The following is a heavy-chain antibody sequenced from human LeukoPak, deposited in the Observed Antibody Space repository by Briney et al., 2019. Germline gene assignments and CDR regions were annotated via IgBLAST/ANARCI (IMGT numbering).Heavy chain of an antibody. CDR1: GGSISNYY. CDR3: ARSIAVAGTGFDY. CDR2: IYYTGST. D-gene: IGHD6-19*01. V-gene: IGHV4-59*08. Sequence: PSETLSLTCTVSGGSISNYYWTWIRQPPGKGLEWIGYIYYTGSTNYNPSLKSRVTISVDTSKNQFSLKLSSMTAADTAVYYCARSIAVAGTGFDYWGQGTLVTVSS. J-gene: IGHJ4*02.